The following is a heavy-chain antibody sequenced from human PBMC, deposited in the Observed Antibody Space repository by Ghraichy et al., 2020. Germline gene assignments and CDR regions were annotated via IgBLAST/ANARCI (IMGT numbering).Heavy chain of an antibody. V-gene: IGHV4-4*02. Sequence: SETLSLTCAVSGGSISSSNWWSWVRQPPGKGLEWIGEIYHSGSTNYNPSLKSRVTISVDKSKNQFSLKLSSVTAADTAVYYCARGHLNYDFWSGYHYYMDVWGKGTTVTVSS. CDR1: GGSISSSNW. CDR3: ARGHLNYDFWSGYHYYMDV. D-gene: IGHD3-3*01. CDR2: IYHSGST. J-gene: IGHJ6*03.